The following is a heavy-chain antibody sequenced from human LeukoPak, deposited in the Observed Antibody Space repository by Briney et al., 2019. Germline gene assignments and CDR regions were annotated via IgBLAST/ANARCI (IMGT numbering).Heavy chain of an antibody. D-gene: IGHD2-15*01. CDR1: GFTFSNYA. V-gene: IGHV3-23*01. CDR3: ARGTLEHCSGASCYPLDS. CDR2: VTGSGGDT. J-gene: IGHJ5*01. Sequence: GGSLRLSCAASGFTFSNYAMSWVRQTPGMGLECVSVVTGSGGDTYYTGSVNGRFTISRDNSKNTLYLQMNSLRAEDTAVYYCARGTLEHCSGASCYPLDSWGQGTLSPSPQ.